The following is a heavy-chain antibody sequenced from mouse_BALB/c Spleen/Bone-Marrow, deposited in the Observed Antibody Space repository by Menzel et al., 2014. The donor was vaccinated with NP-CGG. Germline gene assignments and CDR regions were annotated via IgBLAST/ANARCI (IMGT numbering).Heavy chain of an antibody. D-gene: IGHD2-4*01. CDR3: ARDSFLITRALDY. J-gene: IGHJ4*01. CDR2: IWGDGST. Sequence: QVQLQQSGPGLVAPSQSLSITCTVSGFSLTGYGVNWVRQPPGKGLEWLGMIWGDGSTDYNSALKPRLSISKDNSKSQVFLKMNSLQTDDTARYYCARDSFLITRALDYWGQGTSVTVSS. CDR1: GFSLTGYG. V-gene: IGHV2-6-7*01.